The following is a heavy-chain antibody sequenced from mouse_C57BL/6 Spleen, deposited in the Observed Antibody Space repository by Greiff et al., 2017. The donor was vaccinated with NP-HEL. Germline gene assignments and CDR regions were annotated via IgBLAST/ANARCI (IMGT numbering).Heavy chain of an antibody. J-gene: IGHJ2*01. CDR3: ARYGKGYYFDY. CDR1: GFTFTDYY. V-gene: IGHV7-3*01. CDR2: IRNKANGYTT. Sequence: EVKVVESGGGLVQPGGSLSLSCAASGFTFTDYYMSWVRQPPGKALEWLGFIRNKANGYTTEYSASVKGRFTISRDNSQSILYLQMNALRAEDSATYYCARYGKGYYFDYWGQGTTLTVSS.